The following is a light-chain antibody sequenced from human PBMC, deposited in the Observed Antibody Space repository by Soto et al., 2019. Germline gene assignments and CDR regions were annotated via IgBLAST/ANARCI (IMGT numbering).Light chain of an antibody. J-gene: IGLJ7*01. Sequence: QSALTQPASVSGSPGQSITISCTGTSSDVGSYNLVSWYQHHPGKVPKLIIYEVTKRPSGVSNRFSGSKSDNTASLAISGLQAEDEATYYCCSYTGISLLVFGGATQLTVL. CDR3: CSYTGISLLV. V-gene: IGLV2-23*02. CDR1: SSDVGSYNL. CDR2: EVT.